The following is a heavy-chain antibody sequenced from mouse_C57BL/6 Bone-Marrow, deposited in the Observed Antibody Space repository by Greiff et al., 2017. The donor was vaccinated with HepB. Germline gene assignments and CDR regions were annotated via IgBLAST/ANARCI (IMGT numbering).Heavy chain of an antibody. CDR1: GYSITSGYD. J-gene: IGHJ2*01. Sequence: EVKLEESGPGVVKPSQSLSLTCTVTGYSITSGYDWHWIRHFPGNKLEWMGYISYSGSTNYNPSLKSRISITHDTSKNHFFLKLNSVTTEDTATYYCARAVRDGSSLYFDYWGQGTTLTVSS. CDR2: ISYSGST. CDR3: ARAVRDGSSLYFDY. V-gene: IGHV3-1*01. D-gene: IGHD1-1*01.